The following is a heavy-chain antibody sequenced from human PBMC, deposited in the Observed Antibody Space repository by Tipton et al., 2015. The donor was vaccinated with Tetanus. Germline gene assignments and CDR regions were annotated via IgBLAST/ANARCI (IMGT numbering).Heavy chain of an antibody. J-gene: IGHJ4*02. CDR3: ARSIAAAAVWPYDF. D-gene: IGHD6-13*01. CDR1: GFTFSDHY. Sequence: LRLSCVASGFTFSDHYMSWIRQAPGKGLEWIGEINHSGNTNHNPSLESRITMSVDTTKKRISLRLASLMAADTAVYFCARSIAAAAVWPYDFWGQGTLVTVTS. CDR2: INHSGNT. V-gene: IGHV4-34*01.